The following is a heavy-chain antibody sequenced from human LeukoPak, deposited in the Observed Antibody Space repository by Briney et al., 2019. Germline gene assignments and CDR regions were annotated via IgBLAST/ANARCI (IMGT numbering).Heavy chain of an antibody. CDR2: INPNSGGT. D-gene: IGHD6-19*01. J-gene: IGHJ4*02. CDR3: ARPQWLGGYFDY. V-gene: IGHV1-2*02. CDR1: GYTFTGYY. Sequence: GASVKVSCKASGYTFTGYYMHWVRQAPGQGLEWMGWINPNSGGTSYAQKFQGRVTMTRDTSISTAYMELSSLRSEDTAVYYCARPQWLGGYFDYWGQGTLVTVSS.